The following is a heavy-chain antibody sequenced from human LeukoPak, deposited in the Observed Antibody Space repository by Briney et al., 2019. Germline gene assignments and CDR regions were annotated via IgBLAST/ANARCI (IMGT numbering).Heavy chain of an antibody. D-gene: IGHD2-21*02. CDR1: GFTFRNYG. J-gene: IGHJ4*02. Sequence: GGSLRLSCAASGFTFRNYGMNWVRQAPGKGLEWVTIIWYDGSNKYYADSVRGRFIISRDNSKNTLYLQMNSLRAEDTAVYHCAKTLRSGDWYFDYWGQGTLVTVSS. CDR3: AKTLRSGDWYFDY. V-gene: IGHV3-33*06. CDR2: IWYDGSNK.